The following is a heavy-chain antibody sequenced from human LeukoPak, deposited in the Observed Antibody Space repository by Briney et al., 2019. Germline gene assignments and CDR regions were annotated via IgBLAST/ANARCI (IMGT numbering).Heavy chain of an antibody. CDR2: VSGNGAIT. J-gene: IGHJ6*03. CDR1: GFAFSGYA. Sequence: GGSVRLSCVASGFAFSGYAMTWVRQAPGKGLEWVSAVSGNGAITHYADSVKGRFTISRDNSKNTLYLQMNSLRAEDTAVYYCAKGVTIFGVVIYYMDVWGKGTPVTVSS. D-gene: IGHD3-3*01. V-gene: IGHV3-23*01. CDR3: AKGVTIFGVVIYYMDV.